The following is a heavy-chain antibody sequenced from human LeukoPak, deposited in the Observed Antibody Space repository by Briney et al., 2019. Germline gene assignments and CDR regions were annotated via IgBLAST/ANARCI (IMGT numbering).Heavy chain of an antibody. Sequence: GGSLRLSCAASGFTFSTYWMTWVRQAPGKGLEWIANIKPDGSEKYYVDSVKGRFTISRDNAKNSLYLQLNSLRDEDTAVYYCARAGGYGDYWGYYYYYMDVWGKGTTVTVSS. CDR1: GFTFSTYW. CDR2: IKPDGSEK. J-gene: IGHJ6*03. CDR3: ARAGGYGDYWGYYYYYMDV. D-gene: IGHD4-17*01. V-gene: IGHV3-7*01.